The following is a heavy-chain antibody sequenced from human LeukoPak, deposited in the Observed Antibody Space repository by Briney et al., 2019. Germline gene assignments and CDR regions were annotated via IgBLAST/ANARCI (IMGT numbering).Heavy chain of an antibody. CDR2: IGIDSGNT. CDR3: ARDYKYAFDN. D-gene: IGHD5-24*01. CDR1: GFTFSDYS. V-gene: IGHV3-48*01. J-gene: IGHJ4*02. Sequence: GGSLRLSCAASGFTFSDYSMKWVRQAPGKGLEWISYIGIDSGNTNYADSVKGRFTISGDKAKNSLYLQMNSLRVEDTAVCYCARDYKYAFDNWGQGTLVTVSS.